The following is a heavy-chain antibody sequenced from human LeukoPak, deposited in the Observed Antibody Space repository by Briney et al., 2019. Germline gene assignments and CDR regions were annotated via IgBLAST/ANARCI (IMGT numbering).Heavy chain of an antibody. Sequence: GGSLRLSCAASGFTFSSYSMNWVRQAPGKGLEWVSSISSSSSYIYYADSVKGRFTISRDNAKNSLYLQMNSLRAEDTAVYYCAREQTVVVPLDYWGQGTLVTVSS. CDR1: GFTFSSYS. J-gene: IGHJ4*02. D-gene: IGHD2-21*01. CDR3: AREQTVVVPLDY. V-gene: IGHV3-21*01. CDR2: ISSSSSYI.